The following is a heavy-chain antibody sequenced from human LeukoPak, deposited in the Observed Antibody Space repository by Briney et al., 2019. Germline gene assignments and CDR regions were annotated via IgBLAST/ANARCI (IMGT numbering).Heavy chain of an antibody. CDR2: ISSNGGST. D-gene: IGHD6-13*01. CDR3: ARVNAKAGYSSSWYPTNFDY. V-gene: IGHV3-64*01. CDR1: GFTFSSYA. Sequence: PGGSLRLSCAASGFTFSSYAMHWVRQAPGKGLEYVSAISSNGGSTYYANSVKGRFTISRDNSKNTLYLQMGSLRAEDMAVYYCARVNAKAGYSSSWYPTNFDYWGQGTLVTVSS. J-gene: IGHJ4*02.